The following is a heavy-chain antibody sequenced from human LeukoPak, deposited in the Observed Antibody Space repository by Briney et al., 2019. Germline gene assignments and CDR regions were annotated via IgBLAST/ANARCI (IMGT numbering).Heavy chain of an antibody. CDR3: ARDPPIITMVRGVTIRSNWFDP. D-gene: IGHD3-10*01. CDR1: GYTFTSYG. J-gene: IGHJ5*02. Sequence: ASVKVSCKASGYTFTSYGISWVRQAPGQGLEWMGWISAYNGNTNYAQKLQGRVTMTTDTSTSTAYMELRSLRSDDTAVYYCARDPPIITMVRGVTIRSNWFDPWGQGTLVTVSS. V-gene: IGHV1-18*01. CDR2: ISAYNGNT.